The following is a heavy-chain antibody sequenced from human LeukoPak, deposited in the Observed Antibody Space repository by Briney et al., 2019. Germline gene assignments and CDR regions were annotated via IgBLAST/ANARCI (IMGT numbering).Heavy chain of an antibody. CDR2: IYTGDSHT. CDR3: ARLDRGQQLPGEGFDY. D-gene: IGHD6-13*01. V-gene: IGHV5-51*01. J-gene: IGHJ4*02. CDR1: GYTYTNYW. Sequence: GESLKISCKAFGYTYTNYWIGWVRQMPGKGLEWMGIIYTGDSHTEYSPSFQGQVAISVDKSITTAYLQWSSLKPSDTAMYYCARLDRGQQLPGEGFDYWGQGTLVTVSS.